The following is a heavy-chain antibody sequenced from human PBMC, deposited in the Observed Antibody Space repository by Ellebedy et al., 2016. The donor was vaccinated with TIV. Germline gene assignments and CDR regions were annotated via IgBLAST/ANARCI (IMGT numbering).Heavy chain of an antibody. CDR3: ASSGGSWTHES. V-gene: IGHV3-23*01. J-gene: IGHJ4*02. D-gene: IGHD3/OR15-3a*01. Sequence: GESLKISXGASGFTSSIKGMSWVRQAPGKGLEWVASISVSGGETYYADSVKGRFTISRDSSENTLDLQMNSLRAEDTALYYCASSGGSWTHESWGQGTLVTVSS. CDR2: ISVSGGET. CDR1: GFTSSIKG.